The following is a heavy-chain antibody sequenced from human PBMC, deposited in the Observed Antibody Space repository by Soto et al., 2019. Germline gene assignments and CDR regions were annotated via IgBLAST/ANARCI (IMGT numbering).Heavy chain of an antibody. CDR1: GFTFSNYA. Sequence: QVHLVESGGGVVQPGRSLRLSRAASGFTFSNYAMHWVRQAPGKGLEWVAVISYDGSDKYNANSVKGRFTISRDNSKNTLYLQMNSLRAEDTAVYYCARDTGPNGYNYYYFGMDVWGQGTTVTVSS. J-gene: IGHJ6*02. D-gene: IGHD5-18*01. CDR2: ISYDGSDK. V-gene: IGHV3-30-3*01. CDR3: ARDTGPNGYNYYYFGMDV.